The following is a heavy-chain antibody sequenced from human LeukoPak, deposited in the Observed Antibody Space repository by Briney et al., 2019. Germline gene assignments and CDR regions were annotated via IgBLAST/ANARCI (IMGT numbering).Heavy chain of an antibody. D-gene: IGHD4-11*01. J-gene: IGHJ4*02. CDR3: AKDAQRGFDYSNSLEH. CDR2: IWSDGTNQ. Sequence: GGSMRLSCAASRLTFRRYGMHWVRQAPGKGLEWVAVIWSDGTNQYYADSVKGRFTISRDDFRKTASLQMNSLIAEHTAVYYCAKDAQRGFDYSNSLEHWGQGSLVTVSS. V-gene: IGHV3-33*06. CDR1: RLTFRRYG.